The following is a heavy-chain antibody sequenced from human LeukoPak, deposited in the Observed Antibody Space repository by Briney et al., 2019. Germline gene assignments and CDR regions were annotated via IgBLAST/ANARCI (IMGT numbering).Heavy chain of an antibody. J-gene: IGHJ6*03. V-gene: IGHV3-48*04. Sequence: GGSLRLSCAASGFTFSSYGMSWVRQAPGKGLEWVSYISSSGSTIYYADSVKGRFTISRDNAKNSLYLQMNSLRPEDTAVYYCAKDPKYFYYYMDVWGKGTTVTISS. CDR3: AKDPKYFYYYMDV. CDR1: GFTFSSYG. CDR2: ISSSGSTI.